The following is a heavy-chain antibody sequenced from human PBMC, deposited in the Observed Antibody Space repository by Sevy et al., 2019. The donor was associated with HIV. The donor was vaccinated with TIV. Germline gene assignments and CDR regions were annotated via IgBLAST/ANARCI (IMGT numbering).Heavy chain of an antibody. D-gene: IGHD3-22*01. V-gene: IGHV3-30*18. J-gene: IGHJ6*02. CDR2: ISYDGSNK. CDR1: GFTFSSYG. CDR3: AKGSWYYYDSSGYQSGGMDV. Sequence: GGSLRLSCAASGFTFSSYGMHWVRQAPGKGLEWVAVISYDGSNKYYADSVKGRFTISRDNSKNTLYLKMNSLRAEDTAVYYCAKGSWYYYDSSGYQSGGMDVWGQGTTVTVSS.